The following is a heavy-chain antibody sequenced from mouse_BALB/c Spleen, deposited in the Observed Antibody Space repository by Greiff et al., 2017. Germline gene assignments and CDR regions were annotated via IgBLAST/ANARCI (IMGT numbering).Heavy chain of an antibody. D-gene: IGHD2-1*01. J-gene: IGHJ4*01. Sequence: EVKLMESGPELVKPGASVKISCKASGYSFTGYFMNWVKQSHGKSLEWIGRINPYNGDTFYNQKFKGKATLTVDKSSSTAHMELLSLTSEDSAVYYCGRDGNHDYYAMDYWGQGTSVTVSS. V-gene: IGHV1-37*01. CDR3: GRDGNHDYYAMDY. CDR1: GYSFTGYF. CDR2: INPYNGDT.